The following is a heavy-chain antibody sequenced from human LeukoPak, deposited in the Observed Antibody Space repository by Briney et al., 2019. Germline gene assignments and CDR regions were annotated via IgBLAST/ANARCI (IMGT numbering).Heavy chain of an antibody. CDR1: GGSTSSYF. Sequence: PSETLSLTCTVSGGSTSSYFWSWVRQPPGKGLEWIGYIYYSGSTNYNPSLKSRVTISVDTSKNQFSLKLSSVTAADTAVYYCATGQTTQDYWGQGTLVTVSS. CDR3: ATGQTTQDY. D-gene: IGHD1-1*01. J-gene: IGHJ4*02. CDR2: IYYSGST. V-gene: IGHV4-59*01.